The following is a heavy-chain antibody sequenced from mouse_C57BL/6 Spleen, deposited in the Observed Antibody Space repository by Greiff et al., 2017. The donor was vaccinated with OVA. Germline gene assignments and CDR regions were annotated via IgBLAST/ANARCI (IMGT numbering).Heavy chain of an antibody. J-gene: IGHJ4*01. D-gene: IGHD1-1*01. V-gene: IGHV5-17*01. Sequence: DVLLVASGGGLVKPGGSLKLSCAASGFTFSDYGMHWVRQAPEKGLEWVAYISSGSSTIYYADTVKGRFTISRDNAKNTLFLQMTSLRSEDTAMYYCASPYYGSSYYYAMDYWGQGTSVTVSS. CDR3: ASPYYGSSYYYAMDY. CDR2: ISSGSSTI. CDR1: GFTFSDYG.